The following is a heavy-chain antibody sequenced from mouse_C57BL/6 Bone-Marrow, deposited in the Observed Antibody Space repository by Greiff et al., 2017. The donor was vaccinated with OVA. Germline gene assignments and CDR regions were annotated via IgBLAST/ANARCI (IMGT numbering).Heavy chain of an antibody. J-gene: IGHJ1*03. CDR1: GYTFTNYW. Sequence: VQLQQSGAELVRPGTSVKMSCKASGYTFTNYWIGWAKQRPGHGLEWIGDIYPGGGYTNYNEKFKGKATLTADKSSSTAYMQFSSLTSEDSAIYYCARRGYYGSRTRYFDVWGTGTTVTVSS. CDR3: ARRGYYGSRTRYFDV. CDR2: IYPGGGYT. V-gene: IGHV1-63*01. D-gene: IGHD1-1*01.